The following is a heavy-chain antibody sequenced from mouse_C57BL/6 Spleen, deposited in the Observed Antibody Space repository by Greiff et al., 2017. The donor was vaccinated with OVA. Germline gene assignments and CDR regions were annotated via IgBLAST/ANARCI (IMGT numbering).Heavy chain of an antibody. CDR1: GFTFSSYA. CDR2: ISDGGSYT. J-gene: IGHJ3*01. Sequence: EVQRVESGGGLVKPGGSLKLSCAASGFTFSSYAMSWVRQTPEKRLEWVATISDGGSYTYYPDNVKGRFTISRDNAKNNLYLQMSHLKSEDTAMYYCAREGSTFAYWGQGTLVTVSA. V-gene: IGHV5-4*01. D-gene: IGHD5-1*01. CDR3: AREGSTFAY.